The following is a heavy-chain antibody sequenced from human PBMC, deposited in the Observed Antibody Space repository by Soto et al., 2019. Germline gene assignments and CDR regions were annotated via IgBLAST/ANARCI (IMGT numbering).Heavy chain of an antibody. J-gene: IGHJ4*02. D-gene: IGHD6-19*01. CDR2: INAGNGNT. Sequence: QVQLVQSGAEGKKPGASVKVSCKASGYTFTGYAMHWVRQAPGQRLEWMGWINAGNGNTKYSQKFQGRVTITRDTSASTAYMELSSLRSDDTAVFYCASAVAVPADFDYWGQGTLVTVSS. CDR1: GYTFTGYA. V-gene: IGHV1-3*01. CDR3: ASAVAVPADFDY.